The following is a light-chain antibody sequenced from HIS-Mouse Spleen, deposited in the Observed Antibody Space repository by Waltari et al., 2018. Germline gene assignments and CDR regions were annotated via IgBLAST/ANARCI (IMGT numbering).Light chain of an antibody. Sequence: SSELTQDPAVSVALGQTVRITCQGDSLRSHYARWYQQKPGQAPVLFIYGKNNRPSGIPDRFSGSSSGNTASLTITGAQAEDEADYYCNSRDSSGNHLSVFGTGTKVTVL. CDR3: NSRDSSGNHLSV. CDR2: GKN. J-gene: IGLJ1*01. V-gene: IGLV3-19*01. CDR1: SLRSHY.